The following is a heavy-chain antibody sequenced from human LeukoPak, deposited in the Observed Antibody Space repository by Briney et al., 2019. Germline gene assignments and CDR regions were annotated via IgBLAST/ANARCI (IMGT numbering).Heavy chain of an antibody. CDR1: GGSISNVNYH. V-gene: IGHV4-61*02. CDR3: ASVADYDAFDI. D-gene: IGHD2-15*01. Sequence: SETLSLTCTVSGGSISNVNYHWGWIRQPAGKGLEWIGRIYTSGSTNYNPSLKSRLSISLDTSKRQVSLKLSSVTAADTAVYYCASVADYDAFDIWGQGTTVTVSS. J-gene: IGHJ3*02. CDR2: IYTSGST.